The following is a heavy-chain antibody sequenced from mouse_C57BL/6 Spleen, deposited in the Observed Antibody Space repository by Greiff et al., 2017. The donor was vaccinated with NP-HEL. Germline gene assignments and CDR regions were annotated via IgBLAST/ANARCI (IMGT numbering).Heavy chain of an antibody. CDR2: ISSGGSYT. Sequence: EVQGVESGGDLVKPGGSLKLSCAASGFTFSSYGMSWVRQTPDKRLAWVATISSGGSYTYYPDSVKGRFTISRDNAKNTLYLQMSSLKSEDTAMYYCARHLVATNYYAMDYWGQGTSVTVSS. CDR3: ARHLVATNYYAMDY. V-gene: IGHV5-6*01. D-gene: IGHD1-1*02. J-gene: IGHJ4*01. CDR1: GFTFSSYG.